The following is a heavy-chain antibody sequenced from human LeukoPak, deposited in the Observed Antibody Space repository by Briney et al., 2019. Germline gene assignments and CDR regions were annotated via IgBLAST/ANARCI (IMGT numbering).Heavy chain of an antibody. J-gene: IGHJ3*02. CDR2: ISYDGSNK. CDR3: ARVVTGVVAGRGDAFDI. CDR1: GFTFSSYA. V-gene: IGHV3-30-3*01. Sequence: HAGGSLRLSCAASGFTFSSYAMHWVRQAPGKGLEWVAVISYDGSNKYYADSVKGRFTISRDNSKNTLYLQMNSLRAEDTAVYYCARVVTGVVAGRGDAFDIWGQGTMVTVSS. D-gene: IGHD2-15*01.